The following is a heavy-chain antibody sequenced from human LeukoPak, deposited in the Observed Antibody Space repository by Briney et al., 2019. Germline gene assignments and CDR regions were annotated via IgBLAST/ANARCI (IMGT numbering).Heavy chain of an antibody. CDR3: ARGLYYGSGQYYFDY. CDR2: ISPSGDST. CDR1: GFTFRSSY. J-gene: IGHJ4*02. Sequence: PGGSLRLSCAVSGFTFRSSYMHCVRQAPGKGLEYVSAISPSGDSTYYTNSVRGRFTISRDNSKNTLFLQMGSLTAEDMAVYYCARGLYYGSGQYYFDYWGQGTLVTVSS. D-gene: IGHD3-10*01. V-gene: IGHV3-64*01.